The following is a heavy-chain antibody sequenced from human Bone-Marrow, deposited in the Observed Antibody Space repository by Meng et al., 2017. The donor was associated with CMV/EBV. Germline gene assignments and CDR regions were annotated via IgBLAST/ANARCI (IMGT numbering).Heavy chain of an antibody. CDR3: ARAPTTYYYDSSGYNNWFDP. D-gene: IGHD3-22*01. Sequence: QVPVVQFGARVKNPGSSVKVSCKASGGTFSSYAISWVRQAPGQGLEWMGGIIPIFGTANYAQKFQGRVTITADESTSTAYMELSSLRSEDTAVYYCARAPTTYYYDSSGYNNWFDPWGQGTLVTVSS. CDR2: IIPIFGTA. V-gene: IGHV1-69*12. CDR1: GGTFSSYA. J-gene: IGHJ5*02.